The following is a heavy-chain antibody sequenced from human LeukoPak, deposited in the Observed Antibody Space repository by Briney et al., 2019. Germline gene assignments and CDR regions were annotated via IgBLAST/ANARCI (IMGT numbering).Heavy chain of an antibody. CDR2: INYGGTT. Sequence: PSETLSLTRKVSGGSISNSNYYWSWIRQPPGKELEWLASINYGGTTYYNPSLKSRVTISVDTSKNQFSLRLSSVTAADTAVYLCARYVVYGSGKYYFDYWGQGSLVTVSS. J-gene: IGHJ4*02. V-gene: IGHV4-39*01. CDR3: ARYVVYGSGKYYFDY. CDR1: GGSISNSNYY. D-gene: IGHD3-10*01.